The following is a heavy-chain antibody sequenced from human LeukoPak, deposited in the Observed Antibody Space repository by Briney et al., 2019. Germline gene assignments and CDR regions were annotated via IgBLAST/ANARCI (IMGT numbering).Heavy chain of an antibody. CDR1: GGTFSSYA. CDR3: ARTPIFGVVITHYYYYYMDV. Sequence: SVKVSCKASGGTFSSYAISWVRQAPGQGLEWMGGIIPIFGTANYGQKFQGRVTITTDESTSTAYMELSSLRSEDTAVYYCARTPIFGVVITHYYYYYMDVWGKGTTVTVSS. CDR2: IIPIFGTA. D-gene: IGHD3-3*01. J-gene: IGHJ6*03. V-gene: IGHV1-69*05.